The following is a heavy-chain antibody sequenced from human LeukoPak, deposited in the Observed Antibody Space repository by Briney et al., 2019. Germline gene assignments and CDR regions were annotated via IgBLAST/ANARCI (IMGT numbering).Heavy chain of an antibody. CDR1: GGSFSGYY. CDR3: AGDYGDYVDY. J-gene: IGHJ4*02. V-gene: IGHV4-34*01. Sequence: PSETLSLTCAVYGGSFSGYYWSWIRQPPGKGLEWIGEINHSGSTNYNPSLKSRVTISVDTSKNQFSLELSSVTAADTAVYYCAGDYGDYVDYWGQGTLVTVSS. CDR2: INHSGST. D-gene: IGHD4-17*01.